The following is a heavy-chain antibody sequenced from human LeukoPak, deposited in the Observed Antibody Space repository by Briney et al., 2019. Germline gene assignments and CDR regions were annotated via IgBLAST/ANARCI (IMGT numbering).Heavy chain of an antibody. CDR3: ARGGHIVVVTSGVLAEYFQR. CDR2: ISYDGTKE. J-gene: IGHJ1*01. V-gene: IGHV3-30-3*01. D-gene: IGHD2-21*02. Sequence: GRSLRLSCAASGFSLSSYAMHWVRQAPGKGVEWVAIISYDGTKEYYGDSVKGRFTISRDYSKNTLHLQMNRLRAEDTAVYYCARGGHIVVVTSGVLAEYFQRWGHGSLVSVSS. CDR1: GFSLSSYA.